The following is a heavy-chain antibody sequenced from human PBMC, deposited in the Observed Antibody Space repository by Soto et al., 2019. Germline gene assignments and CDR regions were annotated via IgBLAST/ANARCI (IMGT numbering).Heavy chain of an antibody. CDR3: VKDESINWYSGHFRH. V-gene: IGHV3-9*01. CDR1: GFTFDDYA. D-gene: IGHD6-13*01. Sequence: EVQLVESGGGLVQPCRSLRLSCAASGFTFDDYAMHWVRQVPGKGLEWVSGINWNSGSIGYADSVKGRFAISRDNAKNSLHLQMNSLRAEDTAFYYCVKDESINWYSGHFRHWGQGTLVTVSS. CDR2: INWNSGSI. J-gene: IGHJ1*01.